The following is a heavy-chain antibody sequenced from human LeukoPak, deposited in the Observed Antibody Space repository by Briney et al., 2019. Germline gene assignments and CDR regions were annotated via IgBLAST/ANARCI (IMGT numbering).Heavy chain of an antibody. V-gene: IGHV1-2*02. Sequence: ASVKVSCKASGYTFTGYYMHWVRQAPGQGLDWIGWINPNSGGTNYAQKFQGRVTMTRDTSISTACLELSRLRSDDTAVYYCARDNSYGYLMSYWGQGTLVTVSS. CDR2: INPNSGGT. CDR1: GYTFTGYY. J-gene: IGHJ4*02. D-gene: IGHD5-18*01. CDR3: ARDNSYGYLMSY.